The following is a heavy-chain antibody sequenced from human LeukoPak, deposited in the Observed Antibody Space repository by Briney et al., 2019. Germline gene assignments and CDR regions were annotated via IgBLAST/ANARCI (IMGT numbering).Heavy chain of an antibody. V-gene: IGHV3-23*01. D-gene: IGHD4-17*01. CDR2: TSGSGGST. Sequence: PGGSLRLSCAASGFTFSSYAMSWVRQAPGKGLEWVSATSGSGGSTYYADSVKGRFTISRDNSKNTLYLQMNSLRAEDTAVYYCAKDLLDGDYGNNWFDPWGQGTLVTVSS. CDR1: GFTFSSYA. J-gene: IGHJ5*02. CDR3: AKDLLDGDYGNNWFDP.